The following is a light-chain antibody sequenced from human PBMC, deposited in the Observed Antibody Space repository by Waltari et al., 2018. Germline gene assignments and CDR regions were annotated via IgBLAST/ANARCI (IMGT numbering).Light chain of an antibody. Sequence: SYVLTQPPSVSVAPGQTATTTCGGDHTGSKRVPRYQKKPGQAPVLVIFDDSDRPSGIPERLSGSNSDNTATLSINRVEAGDEADYYCQVWDSSSDHWLFGGGTELTVL. J-gene: IGLJ3*02. CDR3: QVWDSSSDHWL. CDR2: DDS. CDR1: HTGSKR. V-gene: IGLV3-21*02.